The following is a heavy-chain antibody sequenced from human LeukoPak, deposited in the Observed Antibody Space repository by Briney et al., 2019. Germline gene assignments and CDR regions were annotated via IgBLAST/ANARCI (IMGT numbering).Heavy chain of an antibody. CDR3: ARVYDFWSGYYFGY. V-gene: IGHV3-9*01. D-gene: IGHD3-3*01. Sequence: GGSLRLSCAASGFTFDDYAMHWVRQAPGKGLEWVSGISWNGGSIAYADSVKGRFTISRDNAKNSLYLQMNSLRAEDTAVYYCARVYDFWSGYYFGYWGQGTLVTVSS. CDR1: GFTFDDYA. CDR2: ISWNGGSI. J-gene: IGHJ4*02.